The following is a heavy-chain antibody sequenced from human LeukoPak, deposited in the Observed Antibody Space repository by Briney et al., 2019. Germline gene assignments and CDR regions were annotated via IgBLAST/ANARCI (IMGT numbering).Heavy chain of an antibody. CDR1: GYTFTSYG. J-gene: IGHJ4*02. V-gene: IGHV1-18*01. D-gene: IGHD3-16*02. Sequence: ASVKVSCKASGYTFTSYGISWVRQAPGQGLEWRGWISAYNGNTNYAQKLHGRLTMTPDPSTSTAYMELRSLRSDDTAVYYCARDPQNYDYVWGSYRHVWAFDYWGQGTLVTVSS. CDR3: ARDPQNYDYVWGSYRHVWAFDY. CDR2: ISAYNGNT.